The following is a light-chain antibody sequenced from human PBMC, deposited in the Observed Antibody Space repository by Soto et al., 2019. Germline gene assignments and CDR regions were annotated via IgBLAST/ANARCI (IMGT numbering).Light chain of an antibody. J-gene: IGKJ1*01. CDR1: QSISSY. CDR2: DAS. CDR3: QQYNSYWT. V-gene: IGKV1-5*01. Sequence: DIQMTQSPSSLSASVGDIVTITCRASQSISSYLNWYQQKPGKAPKLLIYDASSLESGVPSRFSGSGSGTEFTLTISSLQPDDFATYYCQQYNSYWTFGQGTKVDIK.